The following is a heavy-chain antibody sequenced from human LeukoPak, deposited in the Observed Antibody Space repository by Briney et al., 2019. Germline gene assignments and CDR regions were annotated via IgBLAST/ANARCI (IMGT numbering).Heavy chain of an antibody. CDR2: IKQDGSEK. CDR1: GFIFGSYW. CDR3: ARVRGVKAQWLVKGTLDY. V-gene: IGHV3-7*01. Sequence: GGSLRLSCAASGFIFGSYWMTWVRQAPGKGLEWVANIKQDGSEKYYVDSVKGRFTISRDNAKNSLYLQMNSLRAEDTAVYYCARVRGVKAQWLVKGTLDYWGQGTLVTVSS. D-gene: IGHD6-19*01. J-gene: IGHJ4*02.